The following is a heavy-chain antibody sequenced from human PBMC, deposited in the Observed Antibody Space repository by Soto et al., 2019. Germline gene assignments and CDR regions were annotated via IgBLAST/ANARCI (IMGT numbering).Heavy chain of an antibody. CDR2: ISYDGSNK. CDR1: GFTFSSYA. Sequence: QVQLVESGGGVVQPGRSLRLSCAASGFTFSSYAMHWVRQAPGKGLEWVEVISYDGSNKYYADSVKGRFTISKENSKNTLYLQMNILRAEDTAVYYCAREIERLLGCWGQGTLVTVSS. J-gene: IGHJ4*02. D-gene: IGHD3-3*01. V-gene: IGHV3-30-3*01. CDR3: AREIERLLGC.